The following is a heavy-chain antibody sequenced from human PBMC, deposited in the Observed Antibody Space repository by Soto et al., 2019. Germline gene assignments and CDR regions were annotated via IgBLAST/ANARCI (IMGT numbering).Heavy chain of an antibody. D-gene: IGHD1-1*01. Sequence: SETLSLTCTVSGGSISSYYWSWIRQPPGKGLEWIGYIYYSGSTNYNPSLKSRVTISVDTSKNQFSLKLSSVTAADTAVYYCASTDPPSGELERLTKYYYYYMDVWGKGTTVTVSS. V-gene: IGHV4-59*08. CDR3: ASTDPPSGELERLTKYYYYYMDV. J-gene: IGHJ6*03. CDR2: IYYSGST. CDR1: GGSISSYY.